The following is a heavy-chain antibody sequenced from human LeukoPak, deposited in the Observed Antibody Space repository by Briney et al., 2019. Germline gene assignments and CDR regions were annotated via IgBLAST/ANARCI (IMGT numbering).Heavy chain of an antibody. CDR1: GFNFSSYG. CDR3: ARDSGAAMTYFDH. Sequence: GRSLRLSCAASGFNFSSYGMHWVRQAPGKGLEWVAVLWYDGSNKYYADSVKGRFTISRDNSKNRLYLQMNSLRAEDAAVYYCARDSGAAMTYFDHWGQGTLVTVSS. CDR2: LWYDGSNK. J-gene: IGHJ4*02. V-gene: IGHV3-33*01. D-gene: IGHD5-18*01.